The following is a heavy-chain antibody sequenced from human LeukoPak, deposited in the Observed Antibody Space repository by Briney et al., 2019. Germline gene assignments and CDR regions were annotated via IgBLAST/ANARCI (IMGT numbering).Heavy chain of an antibody. CDR1: GGSMSSYY. CDR2: IYYSGST. Sequence: ETLSLTCTVSGGSMSSYYWSWIRRPPGKGLEWIGYIYYSGSTNYNPSLKSRVTISVDTSKNQFTLKLSSVTAADTAVYYCARGRYGWLPFDYWGQGTLVTVSS. D-gene: IGHD3-16*01. CDR3: ARGRYGWLPFDY. J-gene: IGHJ4*02. V-gene: IGHV4-59*01.